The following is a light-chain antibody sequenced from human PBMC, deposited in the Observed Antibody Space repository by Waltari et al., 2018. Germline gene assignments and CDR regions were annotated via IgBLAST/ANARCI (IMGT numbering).Light chain of an antibody. J-gene: IGKJ2*01. Sequence: EIVLTQSPGTLSLSPVERATLSCRASQSVSSSYLAWYQQKPGQAPRLLIYGASSRATGIPDRFSGSGSGTDFTLTISRLEPEDFAVYYCQKYGSSGYTFGQGTKLEI. CDR2: GAS. V-gene: IGKV3-20*01. CDR1: QSVSSSY. CDR3: QKYGSSGYT.